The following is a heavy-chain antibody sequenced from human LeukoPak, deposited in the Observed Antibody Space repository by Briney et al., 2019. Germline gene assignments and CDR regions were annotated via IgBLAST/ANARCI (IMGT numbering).Heavy chain of an antibody. CDR3: ARFSSDCSTASCYLTY. J-gene: IGHJ4*02. V-gene: IGHV4-59*11. CDR2: IFSTGTT. Sequence: PSETLSLTCTVSGGSLSSHYWSWIRQPPGKGLELMGHIFSTGTTFYNPFLSGRVSISLDTSRNQFSLKLTSVTAADTAVYYCARFSSDCSTASCYLTYWGQGTLVTVSS. CDR1: GGSLSSHY. D-gene: IGHD2-2*01.